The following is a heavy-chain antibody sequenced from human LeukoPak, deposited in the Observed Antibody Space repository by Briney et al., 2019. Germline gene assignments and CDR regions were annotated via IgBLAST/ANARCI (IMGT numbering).Heavy chain of an antibody. CDR1: GFSFNIYG. D-gene: IGHD1-1*01. CDR2: IGSDGTDK. CDR3: VTTTSAFDI. Sequence: PGGSLRLSCAASGFSFNIYGIHWVRQAPGKGLEWVIFIGSDGTDKYYADSVKGRLTISRDNANNILFLQMSRLTPEDTAAYYCVTTTSAFDIWGQGTTVTVSS. V-gene: IGHV3-30*02. J-gene: IGHJ3*02.